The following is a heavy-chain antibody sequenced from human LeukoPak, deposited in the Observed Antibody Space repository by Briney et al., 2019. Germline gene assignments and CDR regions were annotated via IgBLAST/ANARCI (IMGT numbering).Heavy chain of an antibody. D-gene: IGHD5-24*01. Sequence: ASVKVSCKASGYTFTDYYMHWVRQAPGQGLEWMGWINPNNGDTDYAQRFQGGVTMTRDTSITTAYMEVSRLKSDDTAVYFCARVGYNHQANDPLDIWGQGTMVTVSS. CDR3: ARVGYNHQANDPLDI. J-gene: IGHJ3*02. CDR2: INPNNGDT. V-gene: IGHV1-2*02. CDR1: GYTFTDYY.